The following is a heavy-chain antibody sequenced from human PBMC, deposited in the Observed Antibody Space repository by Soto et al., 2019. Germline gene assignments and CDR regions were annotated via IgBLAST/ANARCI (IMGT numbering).Heavy chain of an antibody. Sequence: GGSLRLSCAASGFTFSSYAMSWVRQAPGKGLEWVSAISGSGGSTYYADSVKGRFTISRDNSKNTLYLQMNSLSAEDTAVYYCAKDLTIFGVAPGLFDYWGPVTLVTASS. J-gene: IGHJ4*02. CDR1: GFTFSSYA. D-gene: IGHD3-3*01. V-gene: IGHV3-23*01. CDR3: AKDLTIFGVAPGLFDY. CDR2: ISGSGGST.